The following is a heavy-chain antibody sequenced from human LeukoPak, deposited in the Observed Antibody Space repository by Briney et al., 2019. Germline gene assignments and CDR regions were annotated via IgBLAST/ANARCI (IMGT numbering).Heavy chain of an antibody. Sequence: GGSLRLSCAASGFTFSTYGMSWVRQAPGKGLEWLSYISGSSSAINYADSVKGRFTISRDNAKNSLFLQMNSLRAEDTAVYYCARAPVTFLEWLFPIDYWGQGTLVTVSS. D-gene: IGHD3-3*02. CDR2: ISGSSSAI. CDR3: ARAPVTFLEWLFPIDY. V-gene: IGHV3-48*01. CDR1: GFTFSTYG. J-gene: IGHJ4*02.